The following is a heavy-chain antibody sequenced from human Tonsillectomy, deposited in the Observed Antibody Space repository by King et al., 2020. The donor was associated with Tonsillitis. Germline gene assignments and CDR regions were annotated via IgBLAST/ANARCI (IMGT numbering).Heavy chain of an antibody. Sequence: VQLQESGPGLVKTSETLSLTCIVSGGSISSYYWTWIRQPPGKGLEWIGYIYYSGSTNYNPSLKSRVTISVDTSKNQFSLKLSSVTAADTAMYYCARQTYYYDSSGNSDTFDIWGHGTMVAVSS. J-gene: IGHJ3*02. D-gene: IGHD3-22*01. CDR2: IYYSGST. V-gene: IGHV4-59*08. CDR1: GGSISSYY. CDR3: ARQTYYYDSSGNSDTFDI.